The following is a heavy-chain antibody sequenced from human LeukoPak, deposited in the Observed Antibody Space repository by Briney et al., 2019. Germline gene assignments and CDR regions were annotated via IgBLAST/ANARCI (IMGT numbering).Heavy chain of an antibody. J-gene: IGHJ4*02. CDR1: GYTFTFYY. CDR3: ANLPLNSGVDY. CDR2: INPNSGGT. D-gene: IGHD1-26*01. V-gene: IGHV1-2*02. Sequence: GASVTVSCKASGYTFTFYYIHWVRQAPGQGLEWMGWINPNSGGTNYAQKFQGRVIMTRDTSISTAYMELSRLRSDDTAIYYCANLPLNSGVDYWGQGTLVTVSS.